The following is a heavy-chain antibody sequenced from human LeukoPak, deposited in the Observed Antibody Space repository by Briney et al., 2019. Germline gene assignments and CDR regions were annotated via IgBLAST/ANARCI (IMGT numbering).Heavy chain of an antibody. J-gene: IGHJ5*02. Sequence: KPSETLSLTCTVSGGSISSYYWSWIRQPPGKGLEWIAYIYYSGSTNYNPSLKSRVTISVDASKNQFSLKLSSVTAADTAVYYCARGEPSADNWFDPWGQGTLVTVSS. V-gene: IGHV4-59*01. CDR1: GGSISSYY. CDR2: IYYSGST. CDR3: ARGEPSADNWFDP.